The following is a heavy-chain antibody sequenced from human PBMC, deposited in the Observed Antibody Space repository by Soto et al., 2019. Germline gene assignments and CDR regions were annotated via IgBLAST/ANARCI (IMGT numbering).Heavy chain of an antibody. CDR1: GFTVSSNY. Sequence: PGGSLRLSCAASGFTVSSNYMSWVRQAPGKGLEWVSVIYSGGSTYYADSVKGRFTISRDNSKNTLYLQMNSLRAEDTAVYYCAYSSSWYGIDYWGQGTQVTVSS. V-gene: IGHV3-53*01. J-gene: IGHJ4*02. D-gene: IGHD6-13*01. CDR3: AYSSSWYGIDY. CDR2: IYSGGST.